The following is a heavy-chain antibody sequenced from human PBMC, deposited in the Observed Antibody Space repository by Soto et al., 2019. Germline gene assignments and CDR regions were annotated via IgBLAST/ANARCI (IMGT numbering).Heavy chain of an antibody. V-gene: IGHV1-69*13. Sequence: ASVKVSCKASGGTFSSYAISWVRQAPGQGLEWMGGIIPIFGTANYAQKFQGRVTITADESTSTAYMELSSLRSEDTAVYYCARLSNYISDFDYWGQGTLVTVSS. J-gene: IGHJ4*02. CDR2: IIPIFGTA. CDR3: ARLSNYISDFDY. CDR1: GGTFSSYA. D-gene: IGHD4-4*01.